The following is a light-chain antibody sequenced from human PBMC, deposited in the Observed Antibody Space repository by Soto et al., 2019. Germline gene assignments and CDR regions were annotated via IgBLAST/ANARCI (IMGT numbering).Light chain of an antibody. CDR2: SNN. V-gene: IGLV1-47*02. CDR1: SSNIGGNS. J-gene: IGLJ3*02. Sequence: QSVLTQPPSVSGAPGQRVTISCSGNSSNIGGNSVNWYQQLPLRAPKLLIYSNNQRPSGVPDRFSGSKSGTSASMAISGVRSEDEADYYCAAWDDSLTAWVFGGGTKLTVL. CDR3: AAWDDSLTAWV.